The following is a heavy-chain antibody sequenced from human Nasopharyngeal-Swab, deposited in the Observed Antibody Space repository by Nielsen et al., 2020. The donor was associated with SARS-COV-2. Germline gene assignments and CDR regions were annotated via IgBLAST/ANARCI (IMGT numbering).Heavy chain of an antibody. J-gene: IGHJ4*02. CDR2: ISSSSTYI. Sequence: VRQAPGKGLEWVSSISSSSTYIYYADPVKGRFTVSRDNAKNSLYLQMSSLRTEDAAVYYCARSPYYDFWSGYYTRFDYWGRGTLVTVSS. V-gene: IGHV3-21*01. CDR3: ARSPYYDFWSGYYTRFDY. D-gene: IGHD3-3*01.